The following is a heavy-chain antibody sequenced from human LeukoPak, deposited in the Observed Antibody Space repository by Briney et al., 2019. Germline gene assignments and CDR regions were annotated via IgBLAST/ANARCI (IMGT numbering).Heavy chain of an antibody. J-gene: IGHJ4*02. Sequence: GGSLRLSCAAAGFTFSTYSMTWVRQAPGKGLEWISYISSSSSIINYAESVRGRFTISRDNAKNLLYLQMNSLRAEDTAVYYCAREMTTVTYYFDYWGQGTLVTVSS. CDR3: AREMTTVTYYFDY. D-gene: IGHD4-17*01. V-gene: IGHV3-48*04. CDR1: GFTFSTYS. CDR2: ISSSSSII.